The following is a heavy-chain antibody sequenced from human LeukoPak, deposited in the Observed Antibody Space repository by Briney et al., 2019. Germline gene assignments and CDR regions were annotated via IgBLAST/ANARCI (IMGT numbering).Heavy chain of an antibody. CDR1: GFTVSSNY. V-gene: IGHV3-23*01. D-gene: IGHD1-26*01. CDR2: ISGSGGST. J-gene: IGHJ4*02. CDR3: AKGGRSGVFDY. Sequence: GGSLRLSCAVSGFTVSSNYMSWVRQAPGKGLEWVSVISGSGGSTYYADSVKGRFTISRDNSKNTLYLQMSSLRAEDTAIYYCAKGGRSGVFDYWGQGTLVTVSS.